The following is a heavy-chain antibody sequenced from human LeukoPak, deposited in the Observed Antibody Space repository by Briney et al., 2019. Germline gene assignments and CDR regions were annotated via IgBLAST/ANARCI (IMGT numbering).Heavy chain of an antibody. D-gene: IGHD3-22*01. CDR3: ARHSSVLNSFDP. J-gene: IGHJ5*02. Sequence: GESLKISCKGSGYRFSSNWIGWVRQMPGKGLEWMGIIYPGDSDTRYSPSFRGQVTISADKSISTVYLQWSSLKASDTAMYYCARHSSVLNSFDPWGQGTLVTVSS. CDR2: IYPGDSDT. CDR1: GYRFSSNW. V-gene: IGHV5-51*01.